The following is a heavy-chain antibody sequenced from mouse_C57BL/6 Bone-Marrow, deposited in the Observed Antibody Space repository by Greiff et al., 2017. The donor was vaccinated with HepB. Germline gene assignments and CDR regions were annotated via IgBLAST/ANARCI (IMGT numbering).Heavy chain of an antibody. CDR3: ARSSYYGSSYGFAY. D-gene: IGHD1-1*01. Sequence: VQLQQSGPELVKPGASVKISCKASGYTFTDYYMNWVKQSHGKSLEWIGGINPNNGGTSYNQKFKGKATLTVDKSSSTAYMELRSLTSEDSAVYYCARSSYYGSSYGFAYWGQGTLVTVSA. V-gene: IGHV1-26*01. J-gene: IGHJ3*01. CDR1: GYTFTDYY. CDR2: INPNNGGT.